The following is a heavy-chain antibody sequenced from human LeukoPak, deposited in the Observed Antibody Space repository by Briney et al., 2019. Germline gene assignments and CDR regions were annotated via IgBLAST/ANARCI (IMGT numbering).Heavy chain of an antibody. CDR2: IYYSGST. V-gene: IGHV4-30-4*01. D-gene: IGHD3-10*01. CDR1: GGSISSGDYY. Sequence: SETLSLTCTVSGGSISSGDYYWSWIRQPPGKGLEWIGYIYYSGSTYYNPSLKSRLTISIDTSKSQFSLKLSSVTAADTAVYYCAREPRITMVRGVIIGYFDYWGQGTLVTVSS. CDR3: AREPRITMVRGVIIGYFDY. J-gene: IGHJ4*02.